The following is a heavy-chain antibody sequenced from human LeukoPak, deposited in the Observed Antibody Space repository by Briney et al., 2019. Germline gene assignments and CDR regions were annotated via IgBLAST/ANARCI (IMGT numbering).Heavy chain of an antibody. CDR2: ISYDGINK. V-gene: IGHV3-30*18. D-gene: IGHD2-15*01. J-gene: IGHJ4*02. CDR1: GFTFSNSG. Sequence: GGSLRLSCAASGFTFSNSGMHWVRQAPGKGLEWVAIISYDGINKYYADSVKGRFTISRDNSENTVYLQMNSLRPEDTAVYYCAKDRLGYCSGGGCYYFDFWGQGTLVTVSS. CDR3: AKDRLGYCSGGGCYYFDF.